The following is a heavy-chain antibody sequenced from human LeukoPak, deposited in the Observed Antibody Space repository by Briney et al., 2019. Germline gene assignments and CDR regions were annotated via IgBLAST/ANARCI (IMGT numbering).Heavy chain of an antibody. D-gene: IGHD3-10*01. V-gene: IGHV4-39*01. Sequence: PSETLSLTCTVSSGSSSSGDYYWGWVRQPPGEGLEWIASINYSGTTFYNPSLKSRVTISVDTSENQFSLKLSSVTAADTALYYCARRRSGKNWFDPWGQGNLVTVSS. CDR1: SGSSSSGDYY. CDR3: ARRRSGKNWFDP. J-gene: IGHJ5*02. CDR2: INYSGTT.